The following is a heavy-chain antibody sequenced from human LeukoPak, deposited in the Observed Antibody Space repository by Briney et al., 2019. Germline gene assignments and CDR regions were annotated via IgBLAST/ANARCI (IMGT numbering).Heavy chain of an antibody. V-gene: IGHV7-4-1*02. Sequence: ASVKVSCKASGYTFTSYAMNWVRQAPGQGLEWMGWINTNTGNPTYAQGFTGRFVFSLDTSVSTAYLQISSLKAEDTAVYYCARDYRGRILWFGELGSYFDYWGQRTLVTVSS. J-gene: IGHJ4*02. CDR2: INTNTGNP. D-gene: IGHD3-10*01. CDR1: GYTFTSYA. CDR3: ARDYRGRILWFGELGSYFDY.